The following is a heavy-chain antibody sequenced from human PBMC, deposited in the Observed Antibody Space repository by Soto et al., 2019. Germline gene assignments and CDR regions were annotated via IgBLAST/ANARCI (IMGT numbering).Heavy chain of an antibody. CDR2: IYYSGST. CDR1: GGSIISYY. CDR3: ARSSPRVVSPWDY. V-gene: IGHV4-59*01. J-gene: IGHJ4*02. Sequence: LSLPCLVSGGSIISYYWSWIRQPPGKGLEWIGHIYYSGSTNYNPSLKSRVTISVDTSKNQFSLKLSSVTAADTAVYYCARSSPRVVSPWDYWGQGTLVTVSS. D-gene: IGHD3-3*01.